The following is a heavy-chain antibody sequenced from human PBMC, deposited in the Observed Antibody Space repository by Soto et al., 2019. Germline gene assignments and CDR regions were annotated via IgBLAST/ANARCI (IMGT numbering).Heavy chain of an antibody. CDR3: AKDRGGTCCGAFDF. CDR2: ISNDGTNK. D-gene: IGHD2-15*01. V-gene: IGHV3-30*18. CDR1: GFTFSSYG. Sequence: QVQLVESGGGVVQPGRSLRLSCAASGFTFSSYGIHWVRQAPGKGLEWVAVISNDGTNKYYVDSVKGRFTISRDNSNNTLYLQMNSLRGEDTAVYYCAKDRGGTCCGAFDFWGQGIMVTVSS. J-gene: IGHJ3*01.